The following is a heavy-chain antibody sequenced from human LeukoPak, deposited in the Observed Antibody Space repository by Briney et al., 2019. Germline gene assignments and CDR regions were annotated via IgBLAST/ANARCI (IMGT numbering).Heavy chain of an antibody. CDR3: ARRYCSSTSCRNYFDY. D-gene: IGHD2-2*01. CDR1: GFTFSDYY. CDR2: ISSSGSTI. Sequence: GGALRLSCAAPGFTFSDYYMSWIRQAPGKGLEGVSYISSSGSTIYYADSVKGRFTISRDNAKNSLYLQMNSLRAEDTAVYYCARRYCSSTSCRNYFDYWGQGTLVTVSS. J-gene: IGHJ4*02. V-gene: IGHV3-11*01.